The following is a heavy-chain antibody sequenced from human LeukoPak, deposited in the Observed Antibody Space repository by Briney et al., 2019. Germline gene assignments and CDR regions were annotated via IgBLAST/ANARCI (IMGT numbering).Heavy chain of an antibody. CDR2: ISGSGGST. V-gene: IGHV3-23*01. CDR1: GFTFASYA. D-gene: IGHD3-16*02. CDR3: ARPVGISNRVMEDY. Sequence: GGSLRLSCAASGFTFASYAMSWFRQAPGKGLEWVSSISGSGGSTYYIDSVKGRFTISRDNPKNTLYLQMNSLRAEDTAVYYCARPVGISNRVMEDYWGHGTLVTVSS. J-gene: IGHJ4*01.